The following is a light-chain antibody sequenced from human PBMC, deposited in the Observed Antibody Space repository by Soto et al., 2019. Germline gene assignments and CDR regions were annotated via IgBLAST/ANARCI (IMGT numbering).Light chain of an antibody. CDR2: KAS. V-gene: IGKV1-5*03. CDR1: QSISSL. J-gene: IGKJ1*01. Sequence: DIQMTQSPSTLSASVGDRVTITCRASQSISSLLAWYQQKPGKAPKLLIYKASSLESGVPSRFSGSGSGTEFTLTSSSLQPDDFATYYCQQYKSFPTFGQGTKVEIK. CDR3: QQYKSFPT.